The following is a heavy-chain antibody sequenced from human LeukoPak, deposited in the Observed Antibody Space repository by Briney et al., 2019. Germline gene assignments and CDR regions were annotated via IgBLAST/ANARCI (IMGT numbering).Heavy chain of an antibody. Sequence: PGGPLRLSCAASGFTFSSYWMHWVRHAPGKGLVWVSRINRDGSSTNYADSVKGRFTISRDNAKNTLYLQMDSLRAEDTAVYYCTSLEGYCSGGSCNYGMDVWGTGTTVTVSS. CDR3: TSLEGYCSGGSCNYGMDV. J-gene: IGHJ6*04. CDR2: INRDGSST. V-gene: IGHV3-74*01. D-gene: IGHD2-15*01. CDR1: GFTFSSYW.